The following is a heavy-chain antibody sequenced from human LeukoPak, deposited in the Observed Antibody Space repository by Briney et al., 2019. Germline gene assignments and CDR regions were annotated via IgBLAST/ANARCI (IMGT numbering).Heavy chain of an antibody. CDR3: ARETGYSSGWSYGMDV. J-gene: IGHJ6*02. CDR2: IWYDGSNK. CDR1: GFTFSSYG. V-gene: IGHV3-33*01. Sequence: GSLRLSCAASGFTFSSYGMHWVRPAPGKGLKWVAVIWYDGSNKYYADSVKGRFTISRDNSKNTLYLQMNSLRAEDTAVYYCARETGYSSGWSYGMDVWGQGTTVTVSS. D-gene: IGHD6-19*01.